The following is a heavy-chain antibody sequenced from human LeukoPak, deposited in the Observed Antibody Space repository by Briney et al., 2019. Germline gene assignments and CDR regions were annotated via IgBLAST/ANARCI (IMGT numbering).Heavy chain of an antibody. D-gene: IGHD2-2*01. CDR1: GYTFTSYG. CDR3: ARDIDIVVVPAAPGAFDI. CDR2: ISAHNGNT. V-gene: IGHV1-18*04. Sequence: ASVKVSCKASGYTFTSYGISWVRQAPGQGPEWMGWISAHNGNTNYAQKLQGRVTMTTDTSTSTAYMELRSLRSDDTAVYYCARDIDIVVVPAAPGAFDIWGQGTMVTVSS. J-gene: IGHJ3*02.